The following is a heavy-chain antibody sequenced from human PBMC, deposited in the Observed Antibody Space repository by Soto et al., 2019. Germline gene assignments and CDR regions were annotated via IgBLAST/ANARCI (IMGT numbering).Heavy chain of an antibody. CDR2: ISSSSSHI. CDR3: ARDRRSSGWKFDY. Sequence: GGSLRLSCAASGFTFSSYSMNWVRQAPGKGLEWVSSISSSSSHIYYADSVKGRFTISRDNAKNSLYLQMNSLRAEDTAVYYCARDRRSSGWKFDYWGQGTLVTVSS. D-gene: IGHD6-19*01. CDR1: GFTFSSYS. J-gene: IGHJ4*02. V-gene: IGHV3-21*01.